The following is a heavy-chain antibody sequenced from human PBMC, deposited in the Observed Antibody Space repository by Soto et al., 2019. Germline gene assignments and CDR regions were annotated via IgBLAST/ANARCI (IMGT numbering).Heavy chain of an antibody. CDR2: ISYDGSNK. CDR3: ARDPYYYDSSPMFGFDY. Sequence: PGGSLRLSCAASGFTFSSYAMHWVRQAPGKGLEWVAVISYDGSNKYYADSVKGRFTISRDNSKNTLYLQMNSLRAEDTAVYYCARDPYYYDSSPMFGFDYWGQGTLVTVSS. D-gene: IGHD3-22*01. V-gene: IGHV3-30-3*01. J-gene: IGHJ4*02. CDR1: GFTFSSYA.